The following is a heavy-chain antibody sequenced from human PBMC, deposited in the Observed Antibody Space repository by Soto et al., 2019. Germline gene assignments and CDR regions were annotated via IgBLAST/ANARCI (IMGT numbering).Heavy chain of an antibody. Sequence: QVQLVESGGGVVQPGRSLRLSCAASGFTFSSYAMHWVRQAPGKGLEWVAVISYDGSNKYYADSVKGRFTISRDNSKNTLYLQMISLRAEDTAVYYCARDKRELRFLEWSYYFDFWGQGTLVTVSS. D-gene: IGHD3-3*01. J-gene: IGHJ4*02. CDR2: ISYDGSNK. V-gene: IGHV3-30-3*01. CDR1: GFTFSSYA. CDR3: ARDKRELRFLEWSYYFDF.